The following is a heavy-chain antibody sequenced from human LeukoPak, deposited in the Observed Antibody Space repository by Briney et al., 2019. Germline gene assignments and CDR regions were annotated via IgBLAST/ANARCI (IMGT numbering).Heavy chain of an antibody. J-gene: IGHJ4*02. D-gene: IGHD3-22*01. Sequence: ASVKVSCKASGYTFTSYDINWVRQAPGQGLEWMGWLSPKSGGTSYALEFQGRVSMTRDTSISTSYLDLSRLTSNDTAVYYCARAGSTYYYDTSGPTGDYWGQGTLVTVSS. CDR1: GYTFTSYD. CDR2: LSPKSGGT. CDR3: ARAGSTYYYDTSGPTGDY. V-gene: IGHV1-2*02.